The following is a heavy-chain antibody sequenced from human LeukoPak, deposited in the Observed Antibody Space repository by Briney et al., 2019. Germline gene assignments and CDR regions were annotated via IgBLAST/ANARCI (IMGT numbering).Heavy chain of an antibody. Sequence: GGSLRLSCAASGFTFSSYWMSWVRQAPGKGLEWVANIKQDGSEKYSVDSVKGRFTISRDNAKNSRYLQMNSLRAEDTAVYYCAREGLEENYDILTGYYYYYYGMDVWGQGTTVTVSS. V-gene: IGHV3-7*01. D-gene: IGHD3-9*01. CDR1: GFTFSSYW. CDR3: AREGLEENYDILTGYYYYYYGMDV. CDR2: IKQDGSEK. J-gene: IGHJ6*02.